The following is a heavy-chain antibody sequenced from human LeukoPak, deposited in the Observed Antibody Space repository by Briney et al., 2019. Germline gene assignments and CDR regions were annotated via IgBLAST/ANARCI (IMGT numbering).Heavy chain of an antibody. CDR1: GGSISSSSYY. Sequence: SETLSLTCTVSGGSISSSSYYWGWIRQPPGKGLEWIGSIYYSGSTYYNPSLKSRVTISVDTSKNQFSLKLSSVTAADTAVYYCARYLQYPVAGDAFDIWGQGTMVTVSS. D-gene: IGHD4-11*01. CDR2: IYYSGST. V-gene: IGHV4-39*07. J-gene: IGHJ3*02. CDR3: ARYLQYPVAGDAFDI.